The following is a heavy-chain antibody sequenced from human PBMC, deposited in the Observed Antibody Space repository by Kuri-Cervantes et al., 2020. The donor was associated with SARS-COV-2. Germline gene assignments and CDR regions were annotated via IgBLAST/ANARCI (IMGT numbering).Heavy chain of an antibody. CDR1: GGSISSYY. CDR2: IYYSGST. V-gene: IGHV4-59*01. Sequence: ESLKISCTVSGGSISSYYWSWIRQPPGKGLEWIGYIYYSGSTNYNPSLKSRVTISVDTSKNQFSLKLSSVTAADTAVYYCARGYGSYFYWGQGTLVTVSS. D-gene: IGHD1-26*01. J-gene: IGHJ4*02. CDR3: ARGYGSYFY.